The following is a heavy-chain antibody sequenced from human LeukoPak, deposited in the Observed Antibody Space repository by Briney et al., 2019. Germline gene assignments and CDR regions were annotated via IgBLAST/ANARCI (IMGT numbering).Heavy chain of an antibody. CDR2: ISYDGSNK. D-gene: IGHD5-18*01. CDR1: GFTFSSYG. V-gene: IGHV3-30*18. Sequence: PGRSLRLSCAASGFTFSSYGMHWVRQAPGKGLEWVAVISYDGSNKYYADSVKGRFTIARDNSKNTLYLQMNSLRAEDTAVYYCAKDRGEYSYGRLVYYYYGMDVWGQGTTVTVSS. CDR3: AKDRGEYSYGRLVYYYYGMDV. J-gene: IGHJ6*02.